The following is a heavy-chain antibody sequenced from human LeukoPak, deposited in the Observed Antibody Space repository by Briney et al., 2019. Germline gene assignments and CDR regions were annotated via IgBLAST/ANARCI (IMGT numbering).Heavy chain of an antibody. CDR1: GGSISGYY. J-gene: IGHJ4*02. CDR3: TRHNYYDSSGYYPLGY. D-gene: IGHD3-22*01. V-gene: IGHV4-59*08. Sequence: SETLSLTCTVSGGSISGYYWSWIRQSPGKGLEWIGYIYYSGSTNYNPSLKSRVTISIDTSKNQFSLKLSSVTAADTAVYYCTRHNYYDSSGYYPLGYWGQGTLVTVPS. CDR2: IYYSGST.